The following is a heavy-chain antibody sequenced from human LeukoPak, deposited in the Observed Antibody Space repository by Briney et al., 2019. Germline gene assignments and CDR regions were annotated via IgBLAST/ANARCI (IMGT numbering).Heavy chain of an antibody. D-gene: IGHD1-20*01. CDR3: ARHSLIGTTPFDY. Sequence: ASVKVSCKASGYSFSRYGISWVRQAPGQGLEWMGWISTYNGNTNYAQKFQGRVTMTTDTSTNTAYMELRSLRSDDRAVYYCARHSLIGTTPFDYWGQGTLVTVSS. J-gene: IGHJ4*02. CDR1: GYSFSRYG. CDR2: ISTYNGNT. V-gene: IGHV1-18*01.